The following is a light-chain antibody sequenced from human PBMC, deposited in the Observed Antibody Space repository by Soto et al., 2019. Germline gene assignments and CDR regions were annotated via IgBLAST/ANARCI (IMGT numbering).Light chain of an antibody. CDR3: TSYTTTSTVV. CDR1: SRDVGGYNY. CDR2: DVN. Sequence: QSALTQPASVSGSPGQSITISCTGTSRDVGGYNYVSWYQQHPGEAPKLLIYDVNNRPSGVSNRFSGSKSGNTASLTISGLQAEDEADYYCTSYTTTSTVVFGGGTKLTVL. J-gene: IGLJ2*01. V-gene: IGLV2-14*03.